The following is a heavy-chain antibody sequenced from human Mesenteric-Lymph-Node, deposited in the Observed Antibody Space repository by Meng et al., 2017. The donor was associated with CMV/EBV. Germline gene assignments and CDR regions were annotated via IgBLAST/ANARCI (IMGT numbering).Heavy chain of an antibody. CDR1: GESLTTGAFT. CDR3: ARVDPHWHTFDY. D-gene: IGHD2-21*01. V-gene: IGHV4-30-2*01. J-gene: IGHJ4*02. Sequence: VSGESLTTGAFTWGWVRQPPGKGLEWIGYIHHSDTTYYNPSLNSRVTISVDRPNNQVSLRLTYMTAADTTVYYCARVDPHWHTFDYWGQGSLVTVSS. CDR2: IHHSDTT.